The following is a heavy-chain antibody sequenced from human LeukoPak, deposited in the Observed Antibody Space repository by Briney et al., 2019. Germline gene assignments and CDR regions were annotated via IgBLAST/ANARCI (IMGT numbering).Heavy chain of an antibody. Sequence: ASVKVSCKASGYTLTSYAMNWVRQAPGQGLEWMGWINTNTGNPTYAQGFTGRFVFSLDTSVSTAYLQISSLKAEDTAVYYCARDHSAPYYYGMDVWGQGTTVTVSS. CDR2: INTNTGNP. D-gene: IGHD3-10*01. J-gene: IGHJ6*02. CDR3: ARDHSAPYYYGMDV. CDR1: GYTLTSYA. V-gene: IGHV7-4-1*02.